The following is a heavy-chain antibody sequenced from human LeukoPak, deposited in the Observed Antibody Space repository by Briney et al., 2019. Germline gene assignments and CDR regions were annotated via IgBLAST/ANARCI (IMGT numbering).Heavy chain of an antibody. J-gene: IGHJ4*02. D-gene: IGHD6-13*01. CDR3: ASEQHGRFDY. Sequence: ASVKVSCKASGYTLTNYAIHWVRQAPGQRLEWMGWINAGNGNTKYSQKFQGRVTITRDTSASTAYMELSSLRSEDTAVYFCASEQHGRFDYWGQGTLATVSS. CDR1: GYTLTNYA. CDR2: INAGNGNT. V-gene: IGHV1-3*01.